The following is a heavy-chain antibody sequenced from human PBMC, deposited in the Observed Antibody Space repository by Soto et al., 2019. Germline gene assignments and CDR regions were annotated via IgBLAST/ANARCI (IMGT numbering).Heavy chain of an antibody. CDR2: ISGSGGST. D-gene: IGHD3-10*01. CDR3: ARDRGITMVRGVQSYYGMDV. CDR1: GFTFSSYA. J-gene: IGHJ6*02. V-gene: IGHV3-23*01. Sequence: HPVGSLRLSCAASGFTFSSYAMSWVRQAPGKGLEWVSAISGSGGSTYYADSVKGRFTISRDNSKNTLYLQMNSLRAEDTAVYYCARDRGITMVRGVQSYYGMDVWGQGTTVTVSS.